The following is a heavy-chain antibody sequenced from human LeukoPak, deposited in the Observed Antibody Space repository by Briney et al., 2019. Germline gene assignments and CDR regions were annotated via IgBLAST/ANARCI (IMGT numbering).Heavy chain of an antibody. CDR2: ISYDGGDK. CDR3: AELGITMIGGV. J-gene: IGHJ6*04. Sequence: PGGSLRLSCAASGFSFNNYAMYWVRQAPGKGLEWVALISYDGGDKYYAESMKGRITISRDNAENTLYLQMNNLRPDDTAFYYCAELGITMIGGVWGKGTTVTISS. CDR1: GFSFNNYA. D-gene: IGHD3-10*02. V-gene: IGHV3-30*18.